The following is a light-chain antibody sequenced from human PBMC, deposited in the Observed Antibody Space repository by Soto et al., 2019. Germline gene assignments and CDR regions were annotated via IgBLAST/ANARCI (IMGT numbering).Light chain of an antibody. CDR2: NNN. Sequence: QSVLTQPPSASGTPGQRVTISCSGSTSNIGSKTVSWYQQLPGSAPRVLIYNNNERPSGVPDRFSGSKSGTSASLAISGLQSEDEADYYCCSYTRTSNHDFFGSGTKVTVL. CDR3: CSYTRTSNHDF. J-gene: IGLJ1*01. V-gene: IGLV1-44*01. CDR1: TSNIGSKT.